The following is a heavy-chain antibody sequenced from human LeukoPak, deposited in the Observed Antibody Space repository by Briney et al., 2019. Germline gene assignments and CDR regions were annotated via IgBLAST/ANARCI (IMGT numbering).Heavy chain of an antibody. V-gene: IGHV3-21*01. J-gene: IGHJ6*02. CDR1: GFTFSSYS. CDR3: ARAGFGEFLYYYYGMDV. Sequence: GGSLRLSCAASGFTFSSYSMNRVRQAPGKGLEWVPSISSSSSYIYYADSVKGRFTISRDNAKNSLYLQMNSLRAEDTAVYYCARAGFGEFLYYYYGMDVWGQGTTVTVSS. D-gene: IGHD3-10*01. CDR2: ISSSSSYI.